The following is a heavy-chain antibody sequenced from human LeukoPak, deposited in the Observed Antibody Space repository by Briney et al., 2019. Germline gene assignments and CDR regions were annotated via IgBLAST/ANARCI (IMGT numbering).Heavy chain of an antibody. CDR3: YYMDV. V-gene: IGHV4-39*07. CDR1: GGSISSSSYY. Sequence: SETLSLTCTVSGGSISSSSYYWGWIRQPPGKGLEWIGEIYHSGSTNYNPSLKSRVTISVDKSKNQFSLKLSSVTAADTAVYYCYYMDVWGKGTTVTVSS. CDR2: IYHSGST. J-gene: IGHJ6*03.